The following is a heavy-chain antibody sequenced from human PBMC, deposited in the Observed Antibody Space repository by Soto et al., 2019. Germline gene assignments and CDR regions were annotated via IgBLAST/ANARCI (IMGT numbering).Heavy chain of an antibody. CDR1: GFSFVTYE. D-gene: IGHD3-3*01. CDR2: ISSNGKSM. Sequence: PGGSLRLSCAASGFSFVTYEMNWVRQAPGKGLEWLAYISSNGKSMFYADSVRGRFTLSRDNAKNSLYLQMNSLRGEDTAVYYCARPFYDFSSPHYGGGRDYYGMDVWGQGTTVTVSS. V-gene: IGHV3-48*03. J-gene: IGHJ6*02. CDR3: ARPFYDFSSPHYGGGRDYYGMDV.